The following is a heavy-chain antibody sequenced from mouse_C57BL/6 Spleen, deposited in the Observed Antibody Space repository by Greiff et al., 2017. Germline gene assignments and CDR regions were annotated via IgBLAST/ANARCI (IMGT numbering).Heavy chain of an antibody. CDR1: GYSITSGYY. D-gene: IGHD4-1*01. CDR3: ARDLGRAWFAY. J-gene: IGHJ3*01. CDR2: ISYDGSN. Sequence: EVQLQESGPGLVKPSQSLSLTCSVTGYSITSGYYWNWIRQFPGNKLEWMGYISYDGSNNYNPSLKNRISITRDTSKNQFFLKLNSVTTEDTATYYCARDLGRAWFAYWGQGTLVTVSA. V-gene: IGHV3-6*01.